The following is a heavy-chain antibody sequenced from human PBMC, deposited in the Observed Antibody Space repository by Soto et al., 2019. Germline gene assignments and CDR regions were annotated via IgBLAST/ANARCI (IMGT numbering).Heavy chain of an antibody. CDR1: GGPISSSNW. Sequence: SETLSLTCAVSGGPISSSNWWSWVRQPPGKGLEWIGEIYHSGSTNYNPSLKSRVTISVDKSKNQFSLKLSSVTAADTAVYYCARDTRLVFGVVSYFDYWGQGTLVTVSS. V-gene: IGHV4-4*02. CDR2: IYHSGST. CDR3: ARDTRLVFGVVSYFDY. D-gene: IGHD3-3*01. J-gene: IGHJ4*02.